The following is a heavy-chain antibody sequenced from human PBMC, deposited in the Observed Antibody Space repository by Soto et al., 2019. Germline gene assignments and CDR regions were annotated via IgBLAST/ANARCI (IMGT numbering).Heavy chain of an antibody. J-gene: IGHJ6*02. V-gene: IGHV3-21*01. CDR1: GFTFRTYT. Sequence: PGGSLRLSCVASGFTFRTYTMNWVRQAPGKGLEWVSGIRGFSPYTFYAESVKGRFTISRDNAKNSLYLQMNSLGVEDTAVYYCSRDRGYVAHDYYYHAMDVWGQGTTVTVSS. CDR2: IRGFSPYT. D-gene: IGHD2-15*01. CDR3: SRDRGYVAHDYYYHAMDV.